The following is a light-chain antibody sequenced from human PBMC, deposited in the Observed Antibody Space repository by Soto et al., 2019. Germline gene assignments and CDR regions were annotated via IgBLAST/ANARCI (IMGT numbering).Light chain of an antibody. CDR2: RNN. Sequence: QSVLTQPPSASGTPGQRVTISCSGSSSNIGSNYVYWYQQLPGTAPKLLIYRNNQRPSGVPDRFSGSKSGTSASLAISGLRSEDEADYYCAAWDDSLSVHYVFAIGTKVTVL. V-gene: IGLV1-47*01. CDR3: AAWDDSLSVHYV. CDR1: SSNIGSNY. J-gene: IGLJ1*01.